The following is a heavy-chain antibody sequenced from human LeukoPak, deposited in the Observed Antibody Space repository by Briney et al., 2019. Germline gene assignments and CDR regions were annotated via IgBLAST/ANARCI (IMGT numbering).Heavy chain of an antibody. CDR2: IYYSGST. CDR3: ARSGVGSWYTGEGYFDY. J-gene: IGHJ4*02. Sequence: PSQTLSLTCTVSGGSISSGGYYWGWIRQPPGKGLEWIGSIYYSGSTYYNPSLKSRVTISVDTSKNQFSLKLSSVTAADTAVYYCARSGVGSWYTGEGYFDYWGQGTLVTVSS. D-gene: IGHD6-13*01. V-gene: IGHV4-39*01. CDR1: GGSISSGGYY.